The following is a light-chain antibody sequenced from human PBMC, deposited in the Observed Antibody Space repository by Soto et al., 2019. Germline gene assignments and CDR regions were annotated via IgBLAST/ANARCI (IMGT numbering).Light chain of an antibody. CDR2: EVT. CDR3: SAYAGINTDVV. CDR1: SSDVGGYGY. J-gene: IGLJ2*01. Sequence: QSALTQPPSASGSPGQAVTISCTGTSSDVGGYGYVSWYQQHPGKAPKLMIFEVTKRASGVPNRFSGSNSGNTASLTVSGLQAEDEPDYYCSAYAGINTDVVFGGGTKVTVL. V-gene: IGLV2-8*01.